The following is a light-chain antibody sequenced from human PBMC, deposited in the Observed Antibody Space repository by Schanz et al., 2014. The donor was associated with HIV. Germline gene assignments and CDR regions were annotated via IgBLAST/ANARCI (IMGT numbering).Light chain of an antibody. V-gene: IGKV1-6*01. CDR3: QQCVTYPYT. CDR2: AAS. J-gene: IGKJ2*01. CDR1: QGIGNE. Sequence: AIQLTQSPSSLSASVGDTVTITCRASQGIGNELGWYQQKPGKAPKLLIYAASSLQSGVPSRFSGSGSGTDFTLTITTLQPEDFATYYCQQCVTYPYTFGQGTKLDIK.